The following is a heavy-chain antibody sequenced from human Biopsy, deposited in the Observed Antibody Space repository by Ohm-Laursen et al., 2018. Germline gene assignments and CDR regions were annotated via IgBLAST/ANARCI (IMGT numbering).Heavy chain of an antibody. J-gene: IGHJ6*02. V-gene: IGHV3-23*01. CDR2: ISGSGGTT. CDR1: GSDFRNYD. CDR3: AKINPSSIYYNYGMDV. Sequence: GPLRLSCAASGSDFRNYDLTGIRQAPGKGLEWVSGISGSGGTTDYADSVKGRFTISRDNPRNTVYLQMNSLRVEDTAVYYCAKINPSSIYYNYGMDVWGQGTTVTVSS.